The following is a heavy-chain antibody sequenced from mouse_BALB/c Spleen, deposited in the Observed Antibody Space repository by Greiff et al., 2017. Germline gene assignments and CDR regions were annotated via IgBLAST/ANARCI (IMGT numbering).Heavy chain of an antibody. V-gene: IGHV5-6-3*01. CDR3: ASIYDGYYYFDY. CDR1: GFTFSSYG. Sequence: EVKVEESGGGLVQPGGSLKLSCAASGFTFSSYGMSWVRQTPDKRLELVATINSNGGSTYYPDSVKGRFTISRDNAKNTLYLQMSSLKSEDTAMYYCASIYDGYYYFDYWGQGTTLTVSS. J-gene: IGHJ2*01. CDR2: INSNGGST. D-gene: IGHD2-3*01.